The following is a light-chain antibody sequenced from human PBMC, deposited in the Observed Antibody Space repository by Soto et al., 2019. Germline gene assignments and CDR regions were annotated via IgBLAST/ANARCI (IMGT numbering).Light chain of an antibody. CDR2: DAS. J-gene: IGKJ3*01. V-gene: IGKV1-33*01. CDR3: QKCDYLPI. CDR1: HDITSY. Sequence: DIQMTQSPSSLSASVGDRVTITCQASHDITSYLNWYQHKPGKAPKLLIYDASSLEAGVPSRYSGSGSGTDCTFTISSLQPEDVATYYCQKCDYLPIFGPGTTVDLK.